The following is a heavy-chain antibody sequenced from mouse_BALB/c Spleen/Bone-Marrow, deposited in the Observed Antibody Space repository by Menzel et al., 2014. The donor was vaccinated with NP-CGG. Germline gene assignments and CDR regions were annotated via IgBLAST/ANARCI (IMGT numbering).Heavy chain of an antibody. Sequence: EVQGVESGGGLVQPGGSLKLSCAVSGFTFSSYGMSWGRQTPDKRLELVASINSNGGSTYYPDSVKGRFTISRDNAKNTLSLQMSSLKSEDTAMYYCARGNYGNYVDYFDYWGQGTTLTVSS. J-gene: IGHJ2*01. D-gene: IGHD2-1*01. CDR1: GFTFSSYG. CDR3: ARGNYGNYVDYFDY. CDR2: INSNGGST. V-gene: IGHV5-6-3*01.